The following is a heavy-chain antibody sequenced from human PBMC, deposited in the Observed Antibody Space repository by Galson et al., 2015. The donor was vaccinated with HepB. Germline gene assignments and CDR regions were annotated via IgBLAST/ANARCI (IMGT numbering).Heavy chain of an antibody. CDR2: ISSSSTYI. D-gene: IGHD2-21*01. CDR3: AREVRDNWFDP. CDR1: GFTFSTYT. Sequence: SLRLSCAGSGFTFSTYTMNWVRQAPGKGLDWVSSISSSSTYIYYADSVKGRFTISRDNAKNSLYLQMNTLRAEDTAVYYCAREVRDNWFDPWGQGTQVTVSS. V-gene: IGHV3-21*01. J-gene: IGHJ5*02.